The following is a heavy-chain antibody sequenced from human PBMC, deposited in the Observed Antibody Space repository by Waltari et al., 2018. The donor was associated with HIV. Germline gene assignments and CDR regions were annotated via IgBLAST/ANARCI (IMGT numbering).Heavy chain of an antibody. CDR2: IIPNFGTA. CDR3: ARDYYYDSSGYYNWFDP. J-gene: IGHJ5*02. Sequence: QVQLVQSGAEVKKPGSSVKVSCKASGGTFSSYAISWVRQAPGQGLEWMGGIIPNFGTANYAQKFQGRVTITADESTSTAYMELSSLRTEDTAVYYCARDYYYDSSGYYNWFDPWGQGTLVTVSS. V-gene: IGHV1-69*01. D-gene: IGHD3-22*01. CDR1: GGTFSSYA.